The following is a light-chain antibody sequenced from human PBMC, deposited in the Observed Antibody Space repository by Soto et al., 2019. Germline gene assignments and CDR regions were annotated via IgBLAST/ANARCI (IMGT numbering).Light chain of an antibody. Sequence: DIHMTQSPSTLSASVGDRVTSTCRASKNINSWLAWYQQKPGKAPKLLIYEASSLEKGVPARFGGSGSGTEFTLTISSLQPDDFATYYCQQYNVYSWSFGQGTKVDI. J-gene: IGKJ1*01. CDR2: EAS. CDR3: QQYNVYSWS. CDR1: KNINSW. V-gene: IGKV1-5*03.